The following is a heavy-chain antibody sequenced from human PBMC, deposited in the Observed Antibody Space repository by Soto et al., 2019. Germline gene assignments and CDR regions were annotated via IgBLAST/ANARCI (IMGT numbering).Heavy chain of an antibody. J-gene: IGHJ6*02. V-gene: IGHV1-8*01. CDR3: ARAPYRRGTQYWYYNYGMDV. D-gene: IGHD6-19*01. Sequence: ASVKVSCKASGYTFTSYDINWVRQATGQGLEWMGWMNPNSGNTGYAQKFQGRVTMTRNTSISTAYMELSSLRAEDTAVYYCARAPYRRGTQYWYYNYGMDVWGQGTTVTVSS. CDR2: MNPNSGNT. CDR1: GYTFTSYD.